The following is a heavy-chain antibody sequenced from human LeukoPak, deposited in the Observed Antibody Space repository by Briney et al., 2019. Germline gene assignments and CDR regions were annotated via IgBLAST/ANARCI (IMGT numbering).Heavy chain of an antibody. CDR1: GFTFSSYA. V-gene: IGHV3-23*01. D-gene: IGHD2-15*01. CDR3: AKRSCSGGSCNFDY. Sequence: PGGSLRLSCAASGFTFSSYAMSWVRQAPGKGLEWVSAISNSGGSTNYADSVKGRFTISRDNSKNTLYLQMNSLRAEDTAVYYCAKRSCSGGSCNFDYWGQGTLVTVSS. CDR2: ISNSGGST. J-gene: IGHJ4*02.